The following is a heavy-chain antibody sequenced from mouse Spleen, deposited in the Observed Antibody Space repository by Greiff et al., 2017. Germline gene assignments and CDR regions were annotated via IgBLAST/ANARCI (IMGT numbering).Heavy chain of an antibody. CDR2: IWSGGST. V-gene: IGHV2-2*01. D-gene: IGHD2-4*01. J-gene: IGHJ3*01. CDR3: ASHYDYGAWFAY. CDR1: GFSLTSYG. Sequence: VKLVESGPGLVAPSQSLSITCTVSGFSLTSYGVHWVRQSPGKGLEWLGVIWSGGSTDYNAAFISRLSISKDNSKSQVFFKMNSLQADDTAIYYCASHYDYGAWFAYWGQGTLVTVSA.